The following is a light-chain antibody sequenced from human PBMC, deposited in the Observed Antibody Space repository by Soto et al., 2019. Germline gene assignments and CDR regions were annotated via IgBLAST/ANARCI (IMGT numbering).Light chain of an antibody. J-gene: IGKJ1*01. CDR2: DAS. Sequence: DIQMTQSPSTLSASVGDRVTITCRASRSISDWLAWYQQKPGKAPELLIFDASSLKSGVPSRFSGSGSGTEFTLTISRLQPDDVATYYCLKYSSHSWTCGQGTKGDIK. V-gene: IGKV1-5*01. CDR3: LKYSSHSWT. CDR1: RSISDW.